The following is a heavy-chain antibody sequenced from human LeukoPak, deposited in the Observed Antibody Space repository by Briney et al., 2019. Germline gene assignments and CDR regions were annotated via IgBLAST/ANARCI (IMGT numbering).Heavy chain of an antibody. CDR3: AREDTGMASY. D-gene: IGHD5-18*01. CDR1: GFTFSNYW. J-gene: IGHJ4*02. CDR2: IKQDGSEK. Sequence: GGSLRLSCAASGFTFSNYWMSWVRQAPGKGLEWVANIKQDGSEKYYVDSVKGRFTISRDNAKSSLYLQMSSLRVEDTAVYYCAREDTGMASYWGQETLVTVSS. V-gene: IGHV3-7*01.